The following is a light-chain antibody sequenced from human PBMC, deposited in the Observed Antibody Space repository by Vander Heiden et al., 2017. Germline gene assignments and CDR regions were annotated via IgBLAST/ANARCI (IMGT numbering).Light chain of an antibody. Sequence: NLMLTPPHSVSESPVKTVTISCTGSSGRIASNYVQWYQQRPGSAPTTVIYDDYQRPSGVPDRFSASIDSSSNSASLTISGLKTEDEADYYCQSYDSTNVVFGGGTKLTVL. J-gene: IGLJ2*01. V-gene: IGLV6-57*02. CDR3: QSYDSTNVV. CDR2: DDY. CDR1: SGRIASNY.